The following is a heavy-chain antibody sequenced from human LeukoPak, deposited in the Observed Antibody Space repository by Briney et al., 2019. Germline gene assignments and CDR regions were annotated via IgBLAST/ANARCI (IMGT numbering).Heavy chain of an antibody. D-gene: IGHD6-6*01. J-gene: IGHJ4*02. CDR3: ARVRIAARRWDY. V-gene: IGHV4-34*01. CDR1: GWSFSGYY. CDR2: INHSGST. Sequence: SETLSLTCAVYGWSFSGYYWSWIRQPPGKGLEWIGEINHSGSTNYNPSLKSRVTISVDTSKNQFSLKLSSVTAADTAVYYCARVRIAARRWDYWGQGTLVTVSS.